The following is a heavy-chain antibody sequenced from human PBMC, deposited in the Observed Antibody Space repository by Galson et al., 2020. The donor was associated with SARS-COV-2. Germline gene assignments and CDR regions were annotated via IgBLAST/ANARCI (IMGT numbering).Heavy chain of an antibody. D-gene: IGHD1-26*01. CDR3: ARETPQYSGSPYYFDY. V-gene: IGHV1-69*06. Sequence: SVKVSCKASGGTFSSYAISWVRQAPGQGLEWMGGIIPIFGTANYAQKFQGRVTITADKSTSTAYMELSSLRSEDTAVYYCARETPQYSGSPYYFDYWGQGTLVTVSS. CDR2: IIPIFGTA. J-gene: IGHJ4*02. CDR1: GGTFSSYA.